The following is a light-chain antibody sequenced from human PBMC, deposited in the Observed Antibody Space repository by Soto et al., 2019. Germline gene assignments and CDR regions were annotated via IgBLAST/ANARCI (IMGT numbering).Light chain of an antibody. V-gene: IGKV1-39*01. CDR1: QSIRSY. J-gene: IGKJ1*01. Sequence: DIQMTQSPSSLSASVGNRVTITCRASQSIRSYLNWYQEKPGKAPKLLIYAASSLQSGVPSRFSGSGSGTDFTLTISSLQPEDFATYYCQQSYSTPPTLGQGTKVDIK. CDR3: QQSYSTPPT. CDR2: AAS.